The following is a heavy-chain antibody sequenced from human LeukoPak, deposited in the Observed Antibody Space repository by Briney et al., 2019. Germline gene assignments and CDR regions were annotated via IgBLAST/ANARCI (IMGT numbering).Heavy chain of an antibody. D-gene: IGHD2-15*01. V-gene: IGHV4-39*01. CDR3: ARQVEGYCSGGSCPLFDY. Sequence: PSETLSLTCTVSGGSISSSSYYWGWIRQPPGKGLEWIGSIYYSGSTYYNPSLKSRVTISVDTSKNQFSLKLSSVTAADTAVYYCARQVEGYCSGGSCPLFDYWGQGTLVTVSS. J-gene: IGHJ4*02. CDR1: GGSISSSSYY. CDR2: IYYSGST.